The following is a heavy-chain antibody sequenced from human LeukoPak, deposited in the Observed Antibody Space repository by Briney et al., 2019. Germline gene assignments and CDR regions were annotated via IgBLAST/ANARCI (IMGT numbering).Heavy chain of an antibody. CDR1: GGSISSYY. Sequence: SETLSLTCTVSGGSISSYYWSWIRQPPGKGLEWIGYIYYRGSTNYNPSLKSRVTISVDTSKNQFSLKLSSVTAADTAVYYCARGAGVVYFDYWGQGTLVTVSS. V-gene: IGHV4-59*01. CDR2: IYYRGST. CDR3: ARGAGVVYFDY. J-gene: IGHJ4*02.